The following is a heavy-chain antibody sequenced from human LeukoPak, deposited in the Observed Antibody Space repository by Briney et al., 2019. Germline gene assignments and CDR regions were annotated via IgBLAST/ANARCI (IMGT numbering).Heavy chain of an antibody. Sequence: GASVKVSCKASGYTFTSYGISWVRQAPGQGLEWMGIINPSGGSTSYAQKFQGRVTISADKSISTAYLQWSSLKASDTAMYYCARLGYYYYYMDVWGKGTTVTVSS. CDR2: INPSGGST. V-gene: IGHV1-46*01. CDR1: GYTFTSYG. D-gene: IGHD7-27*01. J-gene: IGHJ6*03. CDR3: ARLGYYYYYMDV.